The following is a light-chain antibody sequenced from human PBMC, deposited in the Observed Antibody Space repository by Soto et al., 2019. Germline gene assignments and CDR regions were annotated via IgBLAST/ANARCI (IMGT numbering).Light chain of an antibody. V-gene: IGLV1-44*01. J-gene: IGLJ3*02. Sequence: QAVVTQPPSASQTPGQRVTISCSGSRSNVGRNSVSWYQHVPGTAPKLLIYSHDQRPSGVPDRISACRSGTAASLAISGLRSEDEAFYYCAAWYASLNAWVFGGGTKLTVL. CDR3: AAWYASLNAWV. CDR2: SHD. CDR1: RSNVGRNS.